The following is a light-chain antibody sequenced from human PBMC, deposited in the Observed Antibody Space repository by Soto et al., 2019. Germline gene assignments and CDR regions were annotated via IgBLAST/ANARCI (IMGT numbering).Light chain of an antibody. Sequence: PGERATLSCRASQNVGRDYLAWYQQKPRQAPRLLIYDASTRATGIPDTFSGSWSGTDFTLTISRLEPEDFAVYYCHQYATSPWTFGQGTKVEI. V-gene: IGKV3-20*01. CDR3: HQYATSPWT. J-gene: IGKJ1*01. CDR1: QNVGRDY. CDR2: DAS.